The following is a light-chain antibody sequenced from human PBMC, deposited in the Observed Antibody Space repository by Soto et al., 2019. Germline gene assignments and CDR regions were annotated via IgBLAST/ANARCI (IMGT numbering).Light chain of an antibody. J-gene: IGKJ1*01. V-gene: IGKV1-8*01. CDR1: QGISSY. CDR3: QPYSSYPRT. CDR2: AAS. Sequence: AIRMTQSPSSLSASTGDRVTITCRASQGISSYLAWYQQKPGKAPKLLIYAASTLQSGVPSRFSGSGSGTDFTLTISCLQSEDFATYYCQPYSSYPRTFGQGTKVEIK.